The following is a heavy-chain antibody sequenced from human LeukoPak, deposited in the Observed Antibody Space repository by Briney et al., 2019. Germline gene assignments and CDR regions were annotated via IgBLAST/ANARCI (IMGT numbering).Heavy chain of an antibody. J-gene: IGHJ6*02. CDR3: ARVGGYCSSTSCDYYGMDV. D-gene: IGHD2-2*01. Sequence: SETLSLTCAVSGGSISSGGYSWSWIRQPPGKGLEWIGYIYHSGSTYYNPSLKSRVTISVDRSKNQFSLKLSSVTAADTAVYYCARVGGYCSSTSCDYYGMDVWGQGTTVTVSS. CDR1: GGSISSGGYS. V-gene: IGHV4-30-2*01. CDR2: IYHSGST.